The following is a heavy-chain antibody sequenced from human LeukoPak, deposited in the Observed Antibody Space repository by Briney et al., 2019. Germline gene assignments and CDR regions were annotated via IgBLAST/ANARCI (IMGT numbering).Heavy chain of an antibody. J-gene: IGHJ6*03. V-gene: IGHV4-61*02. CDR2: IYPSGGT. Sequence: PSETLSLTCSVSGGSIISGSHYWSWIRQPAGKGPEWIGRIYPSGGTNYNPSLQSRVAISIDTSKNLFSLRVTFVTAADTAVYYCARGSDSHNYSYYYFDVWGTGTTVTVSS. CDR1: GGSIISGSHY. D-gene: IGHD1-26*01. CDR3: ARGSDSHNYSYYYFDV.